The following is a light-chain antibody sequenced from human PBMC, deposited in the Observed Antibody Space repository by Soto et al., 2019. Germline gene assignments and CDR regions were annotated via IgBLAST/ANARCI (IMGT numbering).Light chain of an antibody. V-gene: IGKV3-20*01. CDR3: QQYGSSPYT. Sequence: ENVLTQSPGTLSLSPGERATLSCRASQSVSSSYLAWYQQKPGQAPRLLIYGASNRTTGIPYGFSGSGFGTDFTPIISRLEPEDFAIYYCQQYGSSPYTFGQGTKLEIK. CDR1: QSVSSSY. J-gene: IGKJ2*01. CDR2: GAS.